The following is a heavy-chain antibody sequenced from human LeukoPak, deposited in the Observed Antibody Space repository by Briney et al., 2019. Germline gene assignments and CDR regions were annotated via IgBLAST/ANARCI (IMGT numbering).Heavy chain of an antibody. CDR2: ISYDGSNK. D-gene: IGHD1-20*01. V-gene: IGHV3-30*04. Sequence: GRSLRLSCAASGFTFSSYAMHWVRQAPGKGLEWVAVISYDGSNKYYADSVKGRFTISRDNSKNTLYLQMNSLRAEDTAVYYCARDPNWNDGLDYWGQGTLVTVSS. J-gene: IGHJ4*02. CDR1: GFTFSSYA. CDR3: ARDPNWNDGLDY.